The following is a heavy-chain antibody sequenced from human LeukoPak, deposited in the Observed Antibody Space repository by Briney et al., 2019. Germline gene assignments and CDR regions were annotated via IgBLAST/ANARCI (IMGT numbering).Heavy chain of an antibody. J-gene: IGHJ5*02. D-gene: IGHD3-22*01. V-gene: IGHV4-4*02. CDR2: IYHSGST. CDR3: ARAGYYDSSGYLRP. Sequence: SWVRQPPGKGLEWIGEIYHSGSTNYNPSLKSRVTISVDKSKNQFSLKLSSVTAADTAVYYCARAGYYDSSGYLRPWGQGTLVTVSS.